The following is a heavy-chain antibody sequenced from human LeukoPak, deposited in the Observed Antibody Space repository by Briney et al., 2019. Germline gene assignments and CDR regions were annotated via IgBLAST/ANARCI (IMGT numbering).Heavy chain of an antibody. CDR3: AKGTKPVMTIPDY. CDR1: GFTFSHYS. V-gene: IGHV3-48*01. Sequence: GGSLRLSCAASGFTFSHYSMSWVRQAPGKGLEWISYISSSSSSIYYADSVKGRFTISRDNAKNSLYLQMNSLRAEDTAMYYCAKGTKPVMTIPDYWGQGILVTVSS. CDR2: ISSSSSSI. J-gene: IGHJ4*02. D-gene: IGHD1/OR15-1a*01.